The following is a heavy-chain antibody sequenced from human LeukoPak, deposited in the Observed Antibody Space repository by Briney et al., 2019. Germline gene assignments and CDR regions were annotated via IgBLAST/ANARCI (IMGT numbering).Heavy chain of an antibody. V-gene: IGHV3-30*04. Sequence: GGSLRLSCTTSGFTFIDYTMHWVRQAPGEGPEWVALASSDGSDKQYAAFVKGRFTISRDDSKNTLYLEMNTLKDEDTAVYYCAREYSTSSTSFDYWGQGTLVTVSS. D-gene: IGHD6-6*01. CDR2: ASSDGSDK. CDR3: AREYSTSSTSFDY. CDR1: GFTFIDYT. J-gene: IGHJ4*02.